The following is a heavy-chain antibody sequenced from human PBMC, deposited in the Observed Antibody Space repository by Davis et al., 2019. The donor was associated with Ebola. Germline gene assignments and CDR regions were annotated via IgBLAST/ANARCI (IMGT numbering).Heavy chain of an antibody. CDR2: IYYSGST. CDR1: GGSISSGGYY. Sequence: LRLSCTVSGGSISSGGYYWSWIRQHPGKGLEWIGYIYYSGSTYYNPSLKSRVTISVDTSKNQFSLKLSSVTAADTAVYYCARERDPDRNFDYWGQGTLVTVSS. D-gene: IGHD1-14*01. J-gene: IGHJ4*02. CDR3: ARERDPDRNFDY. V-gene: IGHV4-31*03.